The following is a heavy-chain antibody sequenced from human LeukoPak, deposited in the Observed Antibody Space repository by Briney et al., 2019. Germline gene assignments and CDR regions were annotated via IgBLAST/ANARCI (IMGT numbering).Heavy chain of an antibody. D-gene: IGHD6-13*01. V-gene: IGHV3-43D*04. Sequence: GGSLRLYCAASGFTFDDYAMHWVRQAPGKGLEWVSLISWDGGSTYYADSVKGRFTISRDNSKNSLYLQMNSLRAEDTALYYCAKSSEQPLIYMDVWGKGTTVTVSS. CDR1: GFTFDDYA. CDR2: ISWDGGST. J-gene: IGHJ6*03. CDR3: AKSSEQPLIYMDV.